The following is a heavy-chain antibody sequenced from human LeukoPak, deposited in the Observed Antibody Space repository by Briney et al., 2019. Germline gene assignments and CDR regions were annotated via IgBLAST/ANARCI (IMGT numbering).Heavy chain of an antibody. V-gene: IGHV4-59*01. D-gene: IGHD3-3*01. CDR2: VFYSGNT. Sequence: SETLSLTCTVSSGSIINYYWSWIRQPPGKGLEWIGYVFYSGNTNYNPSLKSRVTISVDTSKNQFSLNLNSVTAADTAVYYCARNPMEEYFDSWGQGILVTVSS. J-gene: IGHJ4*02. CDR3: ARNPMEEYFDS. CDR1: SGSIINYY.